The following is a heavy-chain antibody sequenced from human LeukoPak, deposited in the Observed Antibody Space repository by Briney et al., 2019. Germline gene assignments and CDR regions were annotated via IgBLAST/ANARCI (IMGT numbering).Heavy chain of an antibody. D-gene: IGHD4-17*01. V-gene: IGHV4-34*01. CDR3: ARMTTGHDY. CDR2: VNHSGYT. J-gene: IGHJ4*02. Sequence: PSETLSLTCGVSGTSFSSYYWSWIRQPPGKGLEWIGAVNHSGYTNTNPSLKSRVTISVDTSNNQFSLRLSSVTAADTAVYFCARMTTGHDYWGQGTLVTVSS. CDR1: GTSFSSYY.